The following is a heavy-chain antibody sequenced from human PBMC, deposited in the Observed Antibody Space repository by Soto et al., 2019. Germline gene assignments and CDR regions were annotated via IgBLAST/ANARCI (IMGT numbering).Heavy chain of an antibody. CDR1: GFTFSSYA. V-gene: IGHV3-23*01. CDR2: ISGSGGST. CDR3: AKDPRRSVIPAALDY. Sequence: GGSLRLSCAASGFTFSSYAMSWVRQAPGKGLEWVSAISGSGGSTYYADSVKGRFTISRDNSKNTLYLQMNSLRAEDTAVYYCAKDPRRSVIPAALDYWGQGTLVTVSS. J-gene: IGHJ4*02. D-gene: IGHD2-2*01.